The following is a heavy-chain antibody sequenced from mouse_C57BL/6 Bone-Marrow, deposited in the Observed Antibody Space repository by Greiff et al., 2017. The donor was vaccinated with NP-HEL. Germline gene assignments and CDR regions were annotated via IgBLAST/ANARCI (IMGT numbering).Heavy chain of an antibody. J-gene: IGHJ2*01. CDR3: ARSDTTVVARFDY. V-gene: IGHV1-59*01. Sequence: VQLQQPGAELVRPGTSVKLSCKASGYTFTSYWMHWVKQRPGQGLEWIGVIDPSDSYTNYNQKFKGKATLTVDTSSSTAYMQLSSLTSEDSAVYYCARSDTTVVARFDYWGQGTTLTASS. D-gene: IGHD1-1*01. CDR1: GYTFTSYW. CDR2: IDPSDSYT.